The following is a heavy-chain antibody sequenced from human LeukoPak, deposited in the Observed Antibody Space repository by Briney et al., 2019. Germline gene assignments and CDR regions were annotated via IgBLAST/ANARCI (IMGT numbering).Heavy chain of an antibody. CDR2: IIPLLRTA. CDR1: GDSFSNNG. Sequence: GASVKVSCKASGDSFSNNGVSWVRQAPGQGLEWMGRIIPLLRTAEYAQKFQDRITITADKSTSTIYMELSSLRSDDTAVYYCARGKGFVGHFDFWGQGTLVTVSS. D-gene: IGHD3-3*01. V-gene: IGHV1-69*04. J-gene: IGHJ4*02. CDR3: ARGKGFVGHFDF.